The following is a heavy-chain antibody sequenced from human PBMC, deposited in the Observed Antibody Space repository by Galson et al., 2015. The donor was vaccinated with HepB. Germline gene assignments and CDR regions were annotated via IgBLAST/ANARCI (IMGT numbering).Heavy chain of an antibody. V-gene: IGHV3-48*03. CDR1: GFTFSSYE. Sequence: SLRLSCAASGFTFSSYEMNWVRQAPGKGLEWVSYISRSDSTIYYADSVKGRFTISRDNSKNTLYLQMNSLRAEDTAVYYCARKGPAIIPYYYGMDVWGQGTTVTVSS. J-gene: IGHJ6*02. CDR3: ARKGPAIIPYYYGMDV. CDR2: ISRSDSTI. D-gene: IGHD2-21*02.